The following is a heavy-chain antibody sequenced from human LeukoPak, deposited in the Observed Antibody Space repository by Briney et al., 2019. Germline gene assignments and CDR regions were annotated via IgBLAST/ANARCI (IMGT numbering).Heavy chain of an antibody. J-gene: IGHJ3*01. CDR2: IWDSGTPI. Sequence: TGGSLRLSCAASGFTFSSYSMTWVRQAPGMGLEWISYIWDSGTPIYYAGSVKGRFTISRDNANNLVYLQMTSVRAEDTAVYYCARDSWLDVWGQGTMVTVSS. D-gene: IGHD3-9*01. V-gene: IGHV3-48*01. CDR3: ARDSWLDV. CDR1: GFTFSSYS.